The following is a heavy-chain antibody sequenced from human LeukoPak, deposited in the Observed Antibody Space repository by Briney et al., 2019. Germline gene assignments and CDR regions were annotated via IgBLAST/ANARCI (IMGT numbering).Heavy chain of an antibody. D-gene: IGHD3-10*01. J-gene: IGHJ4*02. CDR3: AKDKKVRGYY. V-gene: IGHV3-23*01. CDR2: ISGSGGST. CDR1: GFTFSNYW. Sequence: GGSLRLSCTASGFTFSNYWMSWVRQAPGKGLEWVSAISGSGGSTYYADSVKGRFTISRDNSKNTLYLQMNSLRAEDTAVYYCAKDKKVRGYYWGQGTLVTVSS.